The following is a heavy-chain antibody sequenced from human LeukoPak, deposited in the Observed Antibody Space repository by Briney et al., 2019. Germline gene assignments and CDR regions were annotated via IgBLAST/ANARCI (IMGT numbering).Heavy chain of an antibody. CDR1: GGTFNIYA. D-gene: IGHD2-21*02. V-gene: IGHV1-69*04. J-gene: IGHJ4*02. Sequence: SVKVSYKASGGTFNIYAISWVRQAPGQGLEWMGRIIPILGIANYAQKFQGRVTITADKSTSTAYMELSSLRSEDTAVYYCARGLLAKYCGGDCYSDYWGQGTLVTVSS. CDR2: IIPILGIA. CDR3: ARGLLAKYCGGDCYSDY.